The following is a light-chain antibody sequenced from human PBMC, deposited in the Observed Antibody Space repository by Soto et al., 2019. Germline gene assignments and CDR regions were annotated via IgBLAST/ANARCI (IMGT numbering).Light chain of an antibody. CDR2: KAS. V-gene: IGKV1-5*03. J-gene: IGKJ3*01. CDR3: QQYDNSFFT. Sequence: DIQMTQSPATLSASVGDRVTITCRASQNIDTYLAWYQQKPGKAPKPLIYKASSLDSGVPSRFSGSGSGTEFTLTISNLQPDDVATYYDQQYDNSFFTFGPGTTVDLK. CDR1: QNIDTY.